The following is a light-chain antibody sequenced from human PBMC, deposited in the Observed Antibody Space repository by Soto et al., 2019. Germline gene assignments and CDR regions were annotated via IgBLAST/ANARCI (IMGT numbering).Light chain of an antibody. CDR3: QQFGSSPPYT. Sequence: IVLTQSPGTLSLSPGERATLSCRASQSVSRTYLAWYQQKPGQAPRLLIYGASGRATGIPERFSGSGSGTDFTLTISRLEPEDFAVYYCQQFGSSPPYTFGQGTKLEIK. CDR2: GAS. V-gene: IGKV3-20*01. J-gene: IGKJ2*01. CDR1: QSVSRTY.